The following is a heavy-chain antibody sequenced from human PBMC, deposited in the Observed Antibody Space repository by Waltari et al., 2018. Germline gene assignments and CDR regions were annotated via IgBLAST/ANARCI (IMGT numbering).Heavy chain of an antibody. Sequence: QVQLQESCPGLVKPSQTLSLTCTVSGGSIRSRGYYCSWIRQPPGKGLEWIGYSYYSGSTYYNPALKSRVTRSVDTSKNQFSLKLSSVTAADTAVYYCARLHARGSGTPNWVDPWGQGTLVTVSS. CDR1: GGSIRSRGYY. D-gene: IGHD3-10*01. J-gene: IGHJ5*02. V-gene: IGHV4-31*03. CDR3: ARLHARGSGTPNWVDP. CDR2: SYYSGST.